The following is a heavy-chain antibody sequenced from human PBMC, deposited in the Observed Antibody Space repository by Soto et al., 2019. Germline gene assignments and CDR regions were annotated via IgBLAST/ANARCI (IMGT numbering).Heavy chain of an antibody. Sequence: ASVKVSCKASGYTFTGYYVHWVRQAPGQGLEWMGWINPNSGDTYLAQRFQGRVTMNRDTSIGTAYMELRGLTSDDTAEYYCARRGALTSYYYGYYFDYWGQGTLVTVSS. CDR1: GYTFTGYY. J-gene: IGHJ4*02. D-gene: IGHD3-9*01. CDR3: ARRGALTSYYYGYYFDY. CDR2: INPNSGDT. V-gene: IGHV1-2*02.